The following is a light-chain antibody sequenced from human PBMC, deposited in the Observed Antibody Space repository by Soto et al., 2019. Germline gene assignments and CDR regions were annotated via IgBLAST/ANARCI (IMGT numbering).Light chain of an antibody. CDR1: QSVFFSTYSRNY. CDR3: QQYYSAPRT. CDR2: WAS. V-gene: IGKV4-1*01. Sequence: DIVVTQSPDSLAVSLGETATINCKSSQSVFFSTYSRNYLGWYRQKPGQPPELLIYWASTRESGVPDRFRGSGSGTDFTLPISSLQAEDVAVYYCQQYYSAPRTFGRGPSWRSN. J-gene: IGKJ2*01.